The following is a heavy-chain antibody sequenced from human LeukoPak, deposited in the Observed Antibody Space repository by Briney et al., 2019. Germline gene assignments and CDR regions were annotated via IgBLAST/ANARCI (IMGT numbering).Heavy chain of an antibody. CDR1: GLTLGNYW. CDR3: GTFAF. Sequence: PGGSLRLSCAASGLTLGNYWVHWVRQAPGKGLVWVSRISSDGSTTIYADSVKGRFTTSRDNAKNTVYLQMNSLRAEDTAVYYCGTFAFWGQGTMVTVSS. J-gene: IGHJ3*01. CDR2: ISSDGSTT. V-gene: IGHV3-74*01.